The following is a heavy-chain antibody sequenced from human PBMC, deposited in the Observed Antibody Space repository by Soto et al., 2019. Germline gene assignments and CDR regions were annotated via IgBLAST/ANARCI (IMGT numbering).Heavy chain of an antibody. CDR1: GYSISTGYY. Sequence: SDTLSLTCAVSGYSISTGYYWGWIRQPPGKVLEWIGSIYHSGSTYYNASLKSPCTMSVDTSKNQFSLKLSSVTAADTAVYYCASQEDYGMDVWGQGTTVTVSS. J-gene: IGHJ6*02. CDR3: ASQEDYGMDV. CDR2: IYHSGST. V-gene: IGHV4-38-2*01.